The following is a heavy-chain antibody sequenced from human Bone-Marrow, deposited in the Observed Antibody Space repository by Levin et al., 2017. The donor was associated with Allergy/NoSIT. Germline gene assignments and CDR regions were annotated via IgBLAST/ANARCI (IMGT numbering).Heavy chain of an antibody. D-gene: IGHD2-2*01. CDR2: TSDSGGST. CDR3: AKDLSAVPAANYYYAMDV. CDR1: GFTFSSYA. J-gene: IGHJ6*02. Sequence: GGSLRLSCAASGFTFSSYAMNWVRQAPGKGLEGVSGTSDSGGSTYYADSVKGRFTISRDNSKNTLYLQVNSLRAEDTALYYCAKDLSAVPAANYYYAMDVWGPGTTVTVSS. V-gene: IGHV3-23*01.